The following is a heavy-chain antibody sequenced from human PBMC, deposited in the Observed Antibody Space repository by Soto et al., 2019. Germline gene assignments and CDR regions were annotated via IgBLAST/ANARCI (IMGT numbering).Heavy chain of an antibody. CDR3: ANGPTIFGVVISYSYYYGMDV. J-gene: IGHJ6*02. Sequence: GGTLRLSCAASGFTFSTHAMSWVRKASGKGLERVQAISASGGSTSCASSVKGLFTSSGDNSKNTRYLQRNSLRAEDTAVYYCANGPTIFGVVISYSYYYGMDVWGQGTTITVSS. CDR2: ISASGGST. V-gene: IGHV3-23*01. D-gene: IGHD3-3*01. CDR1: GFTFSTHA.